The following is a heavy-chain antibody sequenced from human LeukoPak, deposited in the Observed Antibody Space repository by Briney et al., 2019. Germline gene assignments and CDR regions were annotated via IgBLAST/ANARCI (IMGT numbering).Heavy chain of an antibody. J-gene: IGHJ4*02. D-gene: IGHD6-13*01. CDR1: GYSFTSYG. CDR3: IRDAYSSSYYVY. CDR2: ISAYNGNT. V-gene: IGHV1-18*01. Sequence: GASVKVSCKASGYSFTSYGISWVRQAPGQGLEWMEWISAYNGNTDYAQKVQGRVTMTTDTSTSTAYMEVRSLRYDDTAAYYCIRDAYSSSYYVYWGQGTLVTVSS.